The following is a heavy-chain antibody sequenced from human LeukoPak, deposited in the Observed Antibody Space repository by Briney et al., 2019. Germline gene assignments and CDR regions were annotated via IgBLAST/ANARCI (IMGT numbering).Heavy chain of an antibody. CDR2: IYGSGRT. CDR3: ARRRGYSGYGFDP. D-gene: IGHD5-12*01. J-gene: IGHJ5*02. CDR1: GDSISSGSYY. V-gene: IGHV4-61*02. Sequence: SETLSLTCTVSGDSISSGSYYWSWIRQPAGKGLEWIGRIYGSGRTNYNLSLKSRVTISVDTSKNQFSLRLSSVTAADTAVYYCARRRGYSGYGFDPWGQGTLVTVSS.